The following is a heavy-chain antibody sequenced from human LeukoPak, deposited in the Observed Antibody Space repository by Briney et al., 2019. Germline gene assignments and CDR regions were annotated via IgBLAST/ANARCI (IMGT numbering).Heavy chain of an antibody. J-gene: IGHJ3*02. CDR3: AREGSGDFDI. D-gene: IGHD3-10*01. CDR1: GFTFTDHV. CDR2: IWYDGTKK. V-gene: IGHV3-30*02. Sequence: GGSLSLSCAAPGFTFTDHVMHWVRQAPGKGLEWVALIWYDGTKKYFADSVKGRFTISRDNSKNTLFLQMNSLRAEDTAVYYCAREGSGDFDIWGQGTMVTVSS.